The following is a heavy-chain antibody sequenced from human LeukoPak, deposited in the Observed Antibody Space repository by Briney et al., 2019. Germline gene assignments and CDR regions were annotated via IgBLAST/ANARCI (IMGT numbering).Heavy chain of an antibody. CDR2: INHSGST. V-gene: IGHV4-34*01. J-gene: IGHJ6*02. Sequence: SETLSLTCAVYGGSFSGYYWSWIRQPPGKGLEWIGGINHSGSTNYNPSLKSRVTISVDTSKNQFSLKLSSVTAADTAVYYCARAPDIVVVVAATPLGDYYYGMDVWGQGTTVTVSS. CDR1: GGSFSGYY. CDR3: ARAPDIVVVVAATPLGDYYYGMDV. D-gene: IGHD2-15*01.